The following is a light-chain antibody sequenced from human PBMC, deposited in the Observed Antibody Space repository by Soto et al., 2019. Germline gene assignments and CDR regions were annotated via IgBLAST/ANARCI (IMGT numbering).Light chain of an antibody. V-gene: IGLV2-14*01. CDR3: SADTSRSTLGG. CDR1: SSDFGGYNY. CDR2: EVS. Sequence: QSALTQPASVSGSPGQSFNISCTGPSSDFGGYNYVSWYQQHPGKAPKLMIYEVSNLPSGVSNRFSGSKSGNTASLTISGLQAEDEADYYCSADTSRSTLGGFGGVTKLTVL. J-gene: IGLJ2*01.